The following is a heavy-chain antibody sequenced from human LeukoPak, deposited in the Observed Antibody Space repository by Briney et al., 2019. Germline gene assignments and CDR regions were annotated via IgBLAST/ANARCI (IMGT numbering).Heavy chain of an antibody. J-gene: IGHJ4*02. CDR2: IYYSGNT. CDR1: GDSITNYY. Sequence: SGTLSLTWTVSGDSITNYYWSWYRQPAGQGLEWIGYIYYSGNTNYNPSLKSRVTISVDKSKNQFSLKLRSVTAADTAVYYCARMKGDYWGQGTLVTVSS. V-gene: IGHV4-59*01. CDR3: ARMKGDY.